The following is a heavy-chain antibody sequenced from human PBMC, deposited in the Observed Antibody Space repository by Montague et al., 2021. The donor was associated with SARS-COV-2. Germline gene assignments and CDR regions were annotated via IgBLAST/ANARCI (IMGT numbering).Heavy chain of an antibody. Sequence: SETLSLTCAVYGGSFSGYYWSRIRQHTGKGQEWIGEINHSGRNNYNPSLKSRVTISVDTSKNQFSLKLSSVTAADTAVYYCASLTLGYCSSTSCYSDWFDPWGQGTLVTVSS. J-gene: IGHJ5*02. D-gene: IGHD2-2*02. CDR3: ASLTLGYCSSTSCYSDWFDP. CDR1: GGSFSGYY. CDR2: INHSGRN. V-gene: IGHV4-34*01.